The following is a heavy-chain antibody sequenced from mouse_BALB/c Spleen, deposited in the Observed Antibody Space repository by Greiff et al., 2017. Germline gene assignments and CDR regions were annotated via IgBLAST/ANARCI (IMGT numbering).Heavy chain of an antibody. D-gene: IGHD1-1*01. V-gene: IGHV1S22*01. CDR3: TRDYGSSYAYAMDY. Sequence: LKQPGSELVRPGASVKLSCKASGYTFTSYWMHWVKQRPGQGLEWIGNIYPGSGSTNYDEKFKSKATLTVDTSSSTAYMQLSSLTSEDSAVYYCTRDYGSSYAYAMDYWGQGTSVTVSS. CDR2: IYPGSGST. J-gene: IGHJ4*01. CDR1: GYTFTSYW.